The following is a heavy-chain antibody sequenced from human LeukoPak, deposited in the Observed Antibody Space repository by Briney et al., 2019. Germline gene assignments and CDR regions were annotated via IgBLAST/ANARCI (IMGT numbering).Heavy chain of an antibody. V-gene: IGHV1-18*01. J-gene: IGHJ4*02. CDR2: ISAYNGNT. D-gene: IGHD3-3*01. Sequence: ASVKVSCKASGYTFTSYGISWVRQAPGQGLEWMGWISAYNGNTNYAQKLQGRVTMTTDTSTSTAYMELRSLRSDDTAVYYCARGSSPGITIFGVVTPYYFDYWGQGTLVTVSS. CDR3: ARGSSPGITIFGVVTPYYFDY. CDR1: GYTFTSYG.